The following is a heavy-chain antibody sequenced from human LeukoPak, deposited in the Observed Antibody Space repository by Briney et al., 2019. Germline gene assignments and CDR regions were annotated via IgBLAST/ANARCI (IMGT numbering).Heavy chain of an antibody. CDR2: ISGSGGST. Sequence: GGSLRLSCAASGFTFSSYAMSWVRQAPGKGLEWVSAISGSGGSTYYADSVKGRFTISRDNSKNTLYLQMNSLRAEDTAVYYCAKARGDFWSGNDAFDIWGQGTMVTVSS. V-gene: IGHV3-23*01. J-gene: IGHJ3*02. D-gene: IGHD3-3*01. CDR3: AKARGDFWSGNDAFDI. CDR1: GFTFSSYA.